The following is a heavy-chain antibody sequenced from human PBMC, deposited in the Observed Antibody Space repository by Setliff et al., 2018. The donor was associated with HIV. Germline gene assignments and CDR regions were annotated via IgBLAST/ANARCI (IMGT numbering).Heavy chain of an antibody. Sequence: ASVKVSCKASGYSFTAYHMHWVRQAPGQGLEWMGWINPNSGGTNYAQKFQGRVTMTRDTSINTAYMELSGVRSDDTAVYFCARQLSNSFDYWGQGTLVTVSS. CDR2: INPNSGGT. D-gene: IGHD1-1*01. CDR3: ARQLSNSFDY. CDR1: GYSFTAYH. V-gene: IGHV1-2*02. J-gene: IGHJ4*02.